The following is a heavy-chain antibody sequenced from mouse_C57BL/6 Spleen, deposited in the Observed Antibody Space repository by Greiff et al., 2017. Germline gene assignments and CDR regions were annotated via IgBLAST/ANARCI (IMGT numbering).Heavy chain of an antibody. D-gene: IGHD3-2*02. CDR3: ARSGAAQAPAWFAY. V-gene: IGHV1-82*01. CDR2: IYPGDGDT. Sequence: QVQLKQSGPELVKPGASVKISCKASGYAFSSSWMNWVKQRPGKGLEWIGRIYPGDGDTNYNGKFKGKATLTADKSSSTAYMQLSSLTSEDSAVXFCARSGAAQAPAWFAYWGQGTLVTVSA. CDR1: GYAFSSSW. J-gene: IGHJ3*01.